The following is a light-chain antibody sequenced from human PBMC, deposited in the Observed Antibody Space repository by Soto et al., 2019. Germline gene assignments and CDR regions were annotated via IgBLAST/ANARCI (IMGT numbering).Light chain of an antibody. Sequence: LTQSPATLSLSPGERATLSCRASQSVSTYLAWYQQKAGQAPRLLIYDASNRATGIPARFSGSGSGTDFTLTISSLEPEDFAVYYCQQRSNWPITFGQGTRLEIK. CDR2: DAS. CDR3: QQRSNWPIT. V-gene: IGKV3-11*01. J-gene: IGKJ5*01. CDR1: QSVSTY.